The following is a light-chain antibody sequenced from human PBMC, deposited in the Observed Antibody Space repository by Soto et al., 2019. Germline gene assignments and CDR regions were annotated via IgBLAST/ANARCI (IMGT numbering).Light chain of an antibody. Sequence: DIQMTQSPSTLSASVGDRVTITCRASQRISSWLAWYQQKPGKAPKLLIYDASSLESGVPSRFSGSGSGTEFTLTISSLQPDEFATYYCQQYNSYPWTFGQGTKVEIK. CDR1: QRISSW. CDR2: DAS. CDR3: QQYNSYPWT. J-gene: IGKJ1*01. V-gene: IGKV1-5*01.